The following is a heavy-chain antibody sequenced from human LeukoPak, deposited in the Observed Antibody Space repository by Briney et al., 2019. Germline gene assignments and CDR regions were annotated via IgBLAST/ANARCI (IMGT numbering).Heavy chain of an antibody. CDR3: VRGQNIYY. J-gene: IGHJ4*02. V-gene: IGHV3-48*01. CDR1: GFTFSDYS. D-gene: IGHD3-3*02. Sequence: GGSLRLSCVVSGFTFSDYSMNWVRQAPGKGLEWVSYISSGSTSIHYADSVKGRFTISRDNAKSSLYLQMNSLRAEDTAIYFCVRGQNIYYWGQGILVTVSS. CDR2: ISSGSTSI.